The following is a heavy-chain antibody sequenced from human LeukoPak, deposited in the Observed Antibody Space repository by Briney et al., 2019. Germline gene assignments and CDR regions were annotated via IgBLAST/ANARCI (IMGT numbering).Heavy chain of an antibody. V-gene: IGHV5-51*01. J-gene: IGHJ3*02. D-gene: IGHD2-2*02. CDR2: IYPGDSDT. CDR1: GYSFTSYW. CDR3: ARPRACSSTSCYMSDAFDI. Sequence: GESLKISCKGSGYSFTSYWIGWLRQMPGKGLEWMGIIYPGDSDTRYSPSFQGQVTISADKSISTAYLQWSSLKASDTAMYYCARPRACSSTSCYMSDAFDIWGQGTMVTVSS.